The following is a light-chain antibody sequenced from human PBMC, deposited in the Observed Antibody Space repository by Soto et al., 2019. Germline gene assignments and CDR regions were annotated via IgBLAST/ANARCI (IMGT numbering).Light chain of an antibody. J-gene: IGKJ1*01. CDR2: WAS. CDR1: QSVLYSSNNQNY. CDR3: QQYYNAPWT. V-gene: IGKV4-1*01. Sequence: DIVMTQSPDSLAVSLGERATINCKSSQSVLYSSNNQNYLAWYQQQPGQPPKLLIYWASTRESGVPDRFSGSGSGTDYTRTISSLQAEDVAVYYCQQYYNAPWTFGQGTKVEIK.